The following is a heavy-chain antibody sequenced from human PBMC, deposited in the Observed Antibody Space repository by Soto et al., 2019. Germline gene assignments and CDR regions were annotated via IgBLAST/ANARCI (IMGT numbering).Heavy chain of an antibody. J-gene: IGHJ5*01. V-gene: IGHV5-51*01. CDR3: ARPFDTSNWYDF. CDR2: IYPEDSDT. Sequence: PGESLKISCKASGYSFTSYWIGWARQMPGKGLELMGIIYPEDSDTRYSPSFRGQVTISANKSISTAYLQWSSLRASDTAMYYCARPFDTSNWYDFWGQGALVTVSS. CDR1: GYSFTSYW. D-gene: IGHD2-2*01.